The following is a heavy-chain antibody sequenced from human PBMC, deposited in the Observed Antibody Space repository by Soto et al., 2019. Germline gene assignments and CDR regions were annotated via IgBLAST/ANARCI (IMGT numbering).Heavy chain of an antibody. J-gene: IGHJ6*02. Sequence: GGSLRLSCAASGFTFSSYSMNWVRQAPGKGQEWVSYISSSSSTIYYADSVKGRFTISRDNAKNSLYLQMNSLRAEDTAVYYCARVGATHYYYYGMDVWGQGTTVTVSS. CDR2: ISSSSSTI. D-gene: IGHD2-15*01. CDR3: ARVGATHYYYYGMDV. CDR1: GFTFSSYS. V-gene: IGHV3-48*01.